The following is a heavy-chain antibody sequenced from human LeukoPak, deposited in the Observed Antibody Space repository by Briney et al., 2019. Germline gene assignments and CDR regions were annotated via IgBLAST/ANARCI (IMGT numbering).Heavy chain of an antibody. D-gene: IGHD4-23*01. J-gene: IGHJ4*02. CDR1: GFTFSSYA. CDR3: AKDRGDSVAYYFDF. CDR2: IVRSGGST. V-gene: IGHV3-23*01. Sequence: GGSLRLSCAASGFTFSSYAMSWVRQAPGKGLEWVSAIVRSGGSTFYADSVKGRFTISRDNAKNTLYLQMNSLRAEDTAVYYCAKDRGDSVAYYFDFWGQGTLVTVSS.